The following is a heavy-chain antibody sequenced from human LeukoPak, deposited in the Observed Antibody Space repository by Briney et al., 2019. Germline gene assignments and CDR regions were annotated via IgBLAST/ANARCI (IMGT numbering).Heavy chain of an antibody. J-gene: IGHJ4*02. CDR1: GFTFSNYG. Sequence: GGTLRLSCAASGFTFSNYGMSWVRQAPGKGLEWVSVISADSATTFYADSVKGRFTISRDNAKNTVFLQMSSLRAEDTALYYCARKSASGNYPLDYWGQGTLVTVSS. CDR3: ARKSASGNYPLDY. D-gene: IGHD3-10*01. CDR2: ISADSATT. V-gene: IGHV3-23*01.